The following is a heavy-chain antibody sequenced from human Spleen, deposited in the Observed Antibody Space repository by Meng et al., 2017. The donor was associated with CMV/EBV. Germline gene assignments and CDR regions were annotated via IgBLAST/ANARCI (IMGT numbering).Heavy chain of an antibody. D-gene: IGHD5-18*01. J-gene: IGHJ4*02. CDR1: GYTFTSYY. CDR3: ARGYSYGSPYFDY. V-gene: IGHV1-46*01. Sequence: KATGYTFTSYYIHGGRQAPGQGLEWMGIMNSSAGSTRTAQKFQGRVTMTSDTSTSTVYMELSTLRSDDTAVYYCARGYSYGSPYFDYWGQGTLVTVSS. CDR2: MNSSAGST.